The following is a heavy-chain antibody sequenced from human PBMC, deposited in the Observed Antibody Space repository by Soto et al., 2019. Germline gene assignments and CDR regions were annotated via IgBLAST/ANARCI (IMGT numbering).Heavy chain of an antibody. J-gene: IGHJ4*02. V-gene: IGHV1-69*12. CDR2: IIPMFGTA. CDR3: ATGIQLWLRRINNGYSG. Sequence: QVQLVQSGAEVKKPESSVKVSCKAPGGTFSTYAISWVRQAPGQGLEWMGGIIPMFGTANYAQRFQDRVTITEDDSTNTVYMELSSLRSEDTAVYFCATGIQLWLRRINNGYSGWGQGTLVTVCS. CDR1: GGTFSTYA. D-gene: IGHD5-18*01.